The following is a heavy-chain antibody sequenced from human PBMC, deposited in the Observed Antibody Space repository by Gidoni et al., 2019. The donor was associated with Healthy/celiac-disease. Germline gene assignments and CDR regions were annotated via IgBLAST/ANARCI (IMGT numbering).Heavy chain of an antibody. Sequence: QMQLVQSGPEVKTPGTSVQVSCKASGFTFTSSAMQWGRQARGQRLEWIGWIVVGSGNTNYAQKFQERVTITRDMSTSTAYMELSSLRSEDTAVYYCLYGSGARYWGQGTLVTVSS. CDR2: IVVGSGNT. D-gene: IGHD3-10*01. J-gene: IGHJ4*02. CDR3: LYGSGARY. V-gene: IGHV1-58*02. CDR1: GFTFTSSA.